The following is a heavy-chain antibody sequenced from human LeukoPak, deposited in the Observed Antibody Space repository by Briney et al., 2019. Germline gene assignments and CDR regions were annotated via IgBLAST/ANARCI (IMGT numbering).Heavy chain of an antibody. D-gene: IGHD1-14*01. CDR2: IRYDGSNK. Sequence: GGSLRLSCAASGFTFSSYGMHWVRQAPGKGLEWVAFIRYDGSNKYYADSVKGRFTISRDNSKNTLYLQMNSLRAEDTAVYYCAKDVKLEPRNYFDYWGQGTLVTVSS. J-gene: IGHJ4*02. CDR1: GFTFSSYG. V-gene: IGHV3-30*02. CDR3: AKDVKLEPRNYFDY.